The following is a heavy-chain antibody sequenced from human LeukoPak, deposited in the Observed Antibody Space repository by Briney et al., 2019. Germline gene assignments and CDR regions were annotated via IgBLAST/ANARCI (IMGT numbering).Heavy chain of an antibody. D-gene: IGHD3-10*01. Sequence: GASVKVSCKSSGYTFTSYVINWVRQATGQGLEWMGWMNPNSGNTGYAQKFQGRVTMTRNASISTAYMELSSLRSEDTAVYYCAITMVRGVPDPWGQGTLVTVSS. CDR2: MNPNSGNT. CDR3: AITMVRGVPDP. V-gene: IGHV1-8*01. J-gene: IGHJ5*02. CDR1: GYTFTSYV.